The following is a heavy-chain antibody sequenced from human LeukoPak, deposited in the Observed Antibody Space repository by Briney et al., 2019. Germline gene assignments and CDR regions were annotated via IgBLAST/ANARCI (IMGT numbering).Heavy chain of an antibody. CDR1: GFSISSGYY. CDR2: FYHSGNT. CDR3: AREVGIATTRDAFDI. Sequence: PSETLSLTCAVSGFSISSGYYWGWIRQPPGKGLEWIGSFYHSGNTYYNLSLKSRVTVSVDTSKNHFSLKLSSVTAADTAVYYCAREVGIATTRDAFDIWGQGTMVTVSS. D-gene: IGHD1-1*01. V-gene: IGHV4-38-2*02. J-gene: IGHJ3*02.